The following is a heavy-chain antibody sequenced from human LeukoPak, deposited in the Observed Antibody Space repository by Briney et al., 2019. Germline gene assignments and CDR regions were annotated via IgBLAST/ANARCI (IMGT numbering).Heavy chain of an antibody. V-gene: IGHV4-31*03. D-gene: IGHD3-22*01. Sequence: SETLSLTCTVSGGSISSDGYYWSWIRQHPGKGLEWIGYIYYSGSTYYNPSLKSRVTISVDTSKNQFSLKLSSVTAADTAVYYCARAPYYYDSSGYYYHFDYWGQGTLVTVSS. CDR2: IYYSGST. CDR1: GGSISSDGYY. CDR3: ARAPYYYDSSGYYYHFDY. J-gene: IGHJ4*02.